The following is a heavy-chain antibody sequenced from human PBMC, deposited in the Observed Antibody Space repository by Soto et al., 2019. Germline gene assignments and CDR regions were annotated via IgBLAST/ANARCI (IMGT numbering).Heavy chain of an antibody. CDR1: GFTFGDYA. V-gene: IGHV3-49*03. Sequence: RLSCTASGFTFGDYAMSWFRQAPGKGLEWVGFIRSKAYGGTTEYAASVKGRFTISRDDSKSIAYLQMNSLKTEDTAVYYCTRGWSTSYYHYYYYMDVWGKGTTVTVSS. J-gene: IGHJ6*03. D-gene: IGHD2-2*01. CDR2: IRSKAYGGTT. CDR3: TRGWSTSYYHYYYYMDV.